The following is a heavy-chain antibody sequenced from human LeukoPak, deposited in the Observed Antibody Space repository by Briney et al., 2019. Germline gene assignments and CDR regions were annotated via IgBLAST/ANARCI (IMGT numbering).Heavy chain of an antibody. Sequence: GESLKISCKGSGYSFTSYWIGWVRQMPGKGLEWMGIVYPGDSDTRYSPSFQGQATISADKSISTASLQWSSLQASDTAMYYCATLTPGYYFDYWGQGTLVTVPS. D-gene: IGHD3-16*01. CDR3: ATLTPGYYFDY. J-gene: IGHJ4*02. CDR1: GYSFTSYW. CDR2: VYPGDSDT. V-gene: IGHV5-51*01.